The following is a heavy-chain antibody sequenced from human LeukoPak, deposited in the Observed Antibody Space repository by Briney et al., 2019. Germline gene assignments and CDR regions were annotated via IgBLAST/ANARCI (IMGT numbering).Heavy chain of an antibody. CDR1: GGSVSSGGYY. CDR2: IYYSGSP. CDR3: RVTGSRVYDSSGYYYDYFDY. D-gene: IGHD3-22*01. V-gene: IGHV4-31*03. J-gene: IGHJ4*02. Sequence: PSETLSLTCTVSGGSVSSGGYYWSWIRQHPGKGLEWLGYIYYSGSPYYNLSLKGRGTMSLDTSKNQFSLKLSPVTAADTAAYYCRVTGSRVYDSSGYYYDYFDYWGQGTLVTVSS.